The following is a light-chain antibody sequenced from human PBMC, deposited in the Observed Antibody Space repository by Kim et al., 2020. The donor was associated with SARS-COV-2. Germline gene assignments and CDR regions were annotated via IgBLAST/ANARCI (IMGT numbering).Light chain of an antibody. J-gene: IGKJ2*01. Sequence: DIVMTQSPDSLAVSLGERATINCKSSQSVLYSSNNKNCLAWYQQKPGQPPKLLVYWASTRESGVPDRFSGSGSGTDFTLTISSLQAEDVAVYYCQQYYTTPLTFGQGTKLEI. V-gene: IGKV4-1*01. CDR1: QSVLYSSNNKNC. CDR3: QQYYTTPLT. CDR2: WAS.